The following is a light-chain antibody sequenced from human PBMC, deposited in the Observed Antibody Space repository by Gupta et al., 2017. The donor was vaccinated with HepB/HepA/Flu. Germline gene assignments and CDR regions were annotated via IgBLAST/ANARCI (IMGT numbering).Light chain of an antibody. Sequence: SPELTQPPSVSVSPGQTARITCSGDVLPNQYAYWYQQKPGQAPVLIVYKDTERPPGTPERFSGSSSGATVTLTIRGVQAEDEAYYYCQSADSSGTFYVFGTGTKVSIL. CDR3: QSADSSGTFYV. J-gene: IGLJ1*01. V-gene: IGLV3-25*03. CDR2: KDT. CDR1: VLPNQY.